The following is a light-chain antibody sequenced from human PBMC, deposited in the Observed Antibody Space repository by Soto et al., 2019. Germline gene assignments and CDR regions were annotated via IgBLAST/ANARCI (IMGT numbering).Light chain of an antibody. J-gene: IGLJ2*01. CDR3: CSYAGTSTHVV. V-gene: IGLV2-23*02. CDR2: EVS. Sequence: QSALTQPASVSGSPGQSITISCTGTSSDVGSYNLVSWYQQHPGKAPKLMIYEVSKRPSGVSNRFSGSKSGNTASLTISGLQAEDEAAYYCCSYAGTSTHVVFGGGTKLTVL. CDR1: SSDVGSYNL.